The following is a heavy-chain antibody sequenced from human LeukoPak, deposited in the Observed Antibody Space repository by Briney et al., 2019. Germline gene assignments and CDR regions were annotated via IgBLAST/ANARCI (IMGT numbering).Heavy chain of an antibody. CDR1: GGTFSSYA. D-gene: IGHD5-18*01. Sequence: ASVKLSCKASGGTFSSYAISSVRQAPGQGLEWMGGIIPIFGTANYAQKFQGRVTITADESTSTAYMELSNLRSEDTAVEYCAKLNTALVLAPSRQGTLPTVSS. J-gene: IGHJ5*02. CDR3: AKLNTALVLAP. CDR2: IIPIFGTA. V-gene: IGHV1-69*01.